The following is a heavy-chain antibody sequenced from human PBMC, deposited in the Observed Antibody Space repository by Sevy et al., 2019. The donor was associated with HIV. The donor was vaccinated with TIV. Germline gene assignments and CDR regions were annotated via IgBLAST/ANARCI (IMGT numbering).Heavy chain of an antibody. CDR2: ISYDGYNK. CDR1: GFTFRSYA. CDR3: ARAGHIRGVGARLYHFDY. V-gene: IGHV3-30-3*01. Sequence: GGSLRLSCAASGFTFRSYAMHWVRQAPGKGLEWVAVISYDGYNKYYGDSVKGRFTISRDNSKNTLYLQMNSLRADDAAVYYCARAGHIRGVGARLYHFDYWGQGTLVTVSS. J-gene: IGHJ4*02. D-gene: IGHD2-21*01.